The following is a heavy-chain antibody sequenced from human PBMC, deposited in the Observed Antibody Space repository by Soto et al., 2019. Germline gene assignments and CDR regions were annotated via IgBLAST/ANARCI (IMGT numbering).Heavy chain of an antibody. D-gene: IGHD6-19*01. Sequence: SQTLSLTCAISGDSVSSNNAAWNWIRQSPSRGLEWLGRTYYRSKWYNDYAVSVKSRITINPDTSKNQFSLQLNSVTPEDTAVYYCARVRSSAARGYYYGMDVWGQGTTVTVSS. V-gene: IGHV6-1*01. CDR1: GDSVSSNNAA. J-gene: IGHJ6*02. CDR3: ARVRSSAARGYYYGMDV. CDR2: TYYRSKWYN.